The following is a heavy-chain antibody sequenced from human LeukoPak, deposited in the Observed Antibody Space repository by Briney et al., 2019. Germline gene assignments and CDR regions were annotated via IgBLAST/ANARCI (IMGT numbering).Heavy chain of an antibody. CDR3: ARHGGYSSPYLH. Sequence: PSETLSLTCTVSGGSISNYYWSWIRQPPGKGLECMGYIYYSGTTNYNPSPKSRVTISVDTSKNQFSLKLSSVTAADTAVHYCARHGGYSSPYLHWGQGTLVTVSS. D-gene: IGHD6-13*01. J-gene: IGHJ1*01. CDR2: IYYSGTT. CDR1: GGSISNYY. V-gene: IGHV4-59*08.